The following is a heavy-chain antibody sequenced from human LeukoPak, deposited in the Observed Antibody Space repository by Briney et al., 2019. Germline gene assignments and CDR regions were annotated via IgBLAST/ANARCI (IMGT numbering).Heavy chain of an antibody. CDR3: ARVRITMVRGVIAPRFDP. CDR2: IYYSGST. D-gene: IGHD3-10*01. Sequence: TLSLTCPVSGGSISSGGYYWSWIRQHPGKGLEWIGYIYYSGSTYYNPSLKSRVTISVDTSKNQFSLKLSSVTAADTAMYYCARVRITMVRGVIAPRFDPWGQGTLVTVSS. V-gene: IGHV4-31*03. J-gene: IGHJ5*02. CDR1: GGSISSGGYY.